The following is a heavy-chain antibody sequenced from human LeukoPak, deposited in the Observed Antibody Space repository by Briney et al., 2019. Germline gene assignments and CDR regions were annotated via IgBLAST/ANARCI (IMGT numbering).Heavy chain of an antibody. V-gene: IGHV4-4*07. CDR1: GGSISSYY. CDR3: ARDGYNQYYYCYYYMDV. Sequence: SETLSLTCTVSGGSISSYYWSWTRQPAGKGLEWIGRIYTSGSTNYNPSLKSRVTMSIDTSKNQFSLKLSSVTAADTAVYYCARDGYNQYYYCYYYMDVWGKGTTVTISS. D-gene: IGHD5-24*01. CDR2: IYTSGST. J-gene: IGHJ6*03.